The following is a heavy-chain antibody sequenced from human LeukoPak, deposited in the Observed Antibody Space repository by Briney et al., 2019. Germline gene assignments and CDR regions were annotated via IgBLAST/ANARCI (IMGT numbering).Heavy chain of an antibody. D-gene: IGHD2-2*01. Sequence: GESLKISCKGSGYSFTSYWIGWVRQMPGKGLEWMGIIYPGDSDTRYSPSFQGQVTISADKSISTAYLQWSSLKASDTAMYYCATERAYQLSDDAFDIWGQGTMVTVSS. CDR2: IYPGDSDT. V-gene: IGHV5-51*01. CDR3: ATERAYQLSDDAFDI. CDR1: GYSFTSYW. J-gene: IGHJ3*02.